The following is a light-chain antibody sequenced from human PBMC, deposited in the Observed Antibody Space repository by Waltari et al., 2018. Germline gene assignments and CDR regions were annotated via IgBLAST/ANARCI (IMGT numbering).Light chain of an antibody. CDR2: GAS. J-gene: IGKJ4*01. Sequence: EVVLTQSPGTLSLSPGESGTLSCRASRHVSYSYVAWYQHKPGLAPRLLMYGASTRATGVPERYVGSGWSGTDFNLTITRLEPEDFAVYYCQHLGTSSTFGGGTNVEI. CDR1: RHVSYSY. CDR3: QHLGTSST. V-gene: IGKV3-20*01.